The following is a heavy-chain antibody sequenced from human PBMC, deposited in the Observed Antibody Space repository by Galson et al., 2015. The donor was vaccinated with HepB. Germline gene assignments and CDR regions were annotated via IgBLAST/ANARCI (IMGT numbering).Heavy chain of an antibody. CDR1: GYTLTDLS. V-gene: IGHV1-24*01. CDR2: FDPEDGET. D-gene: IGHD1-7*01. CDR3: ATSSGGLGITGTTFSWYFDL. J-gene: IGHJ2*01. Sequence: SVKVSCKVSGYTLTDLSMHWVRQAPGKGLEWMGGFDPEDGETIYAQKFQGRVTKTEDTSTDTAYMELSSLRSEDTAVYYCATSSGGLGITGTTFSWYFDLWGRGTLVTVSS.